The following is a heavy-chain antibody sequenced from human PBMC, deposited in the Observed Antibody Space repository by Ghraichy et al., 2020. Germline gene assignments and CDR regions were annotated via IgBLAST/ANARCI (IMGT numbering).Heavy chain of an antibody. CDR3: ANPSLDY. Sequence: GGSLRLSCAASGFPFSSYSMSWVRQAPGKGLEWVSGISGTGNSTYYADSVKGRFTISRDNSKNTLYLQVNSLRAEDTAVYYCANPSLDYWGQGTLVTVSS. CDR1: GFPFSSYS. CDR2: ISGTGNST. J-gene: IGHJ4*02. V-gene: IGHV3-23*01.